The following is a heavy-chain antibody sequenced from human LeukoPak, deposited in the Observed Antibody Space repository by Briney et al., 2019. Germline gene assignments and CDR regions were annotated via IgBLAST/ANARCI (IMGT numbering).Heavy chain of an antibody. CDR3: ARGRWSITGTDSFDY. V-gene: IGHV3-21*01. CDR2: ISSSSSYI. J-gene: IGHJ4*02. CDR1: GFTFSSYS. D-gene: IGHD1-20*01. Sequence: PGGSLRLSCAASGFTFSSYSMNWVRQAPGKGLEWVSSISSSSSYIYYADSVKGRFTISRDNAKNSLYLQMNSLRAEDTAVYYCARGRWSITGTDSFDYWGQGTLVTVSS.